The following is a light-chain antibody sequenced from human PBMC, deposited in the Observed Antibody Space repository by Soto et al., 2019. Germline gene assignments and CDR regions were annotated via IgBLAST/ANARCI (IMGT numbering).Light chain of an antibody. CDR1: QDISNY. J-gene: IGKJ4*01. CDR3: QKYNGAREIT. CDR2: AAS. Sequence: DIQMTQSPSSLSASVGDRVIITCRATQDISNYLAWYQQKPGKVPKLLIYAASTLQSGVPSRFSGSGSGTDFTLNISRLQPEDVATYYCQKYNGAREITFGGGTTVDLK. V-gene: IGKV1-27*01.